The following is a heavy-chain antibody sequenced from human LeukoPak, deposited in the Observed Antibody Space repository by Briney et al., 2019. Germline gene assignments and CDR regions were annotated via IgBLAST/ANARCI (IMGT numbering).Heavy chain of an antibody. V-gene: IGHV1-69*04. CDR3: ATHDYDILTGYLFDY. Sequence: KVSCKASGGTFSSYAISWVRQAPGQGLEWMGRIIPILGIANYAQKFQGRVTLTADKSTSTAYMELSSLRSEDTAVYYCATHDYDILTGYLFDYWGQGTLVTVSS. D-gene: IGHD3-9*01. CDR1: GGTFSSYA. J-gene: IGHJ4*02. CDR2: IIPILGIA.